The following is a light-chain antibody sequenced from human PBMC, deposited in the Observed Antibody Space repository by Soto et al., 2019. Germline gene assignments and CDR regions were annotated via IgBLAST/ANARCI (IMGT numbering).Light chain of an antibody. CDR2: GTT. J-gene: IGKJ5*01. Sequence: EIVLTQSPGTLSLSPGETATLSCRASQSVSSNNLAWYHQTPGQTPSLLIYGTTTRATGIPDRFSGSGSGTDFTLTISRLEPEDVTVYYCQQYDNSITFGHGTRLEIE. CDR1: QSVSSNN. CDR3: QQYDNSIT. V-gene: IGKV3-20*01.